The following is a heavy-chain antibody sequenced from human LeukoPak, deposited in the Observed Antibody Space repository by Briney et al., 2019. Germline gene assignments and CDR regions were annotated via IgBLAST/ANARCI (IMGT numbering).Heavy chain of an antibody. J-gene: IGHJ3*02. D-gene: IGHD5-24*01. CDR3: ARRERWLQIGAFDT. Sequence: PSETLSLTCAVYGGSSSGYYWSWIRQPPGKGLEWIGEINHSGSTNYNPSLKSRVTISLDTSKNQFSLKLSSVTAADTAVYYCARRERWLQIGAFDTWGQGTMVTVSS. CDR2: INHSGST. CDR1: GGSSSGYY. V-gene: IGHV4-34*01.